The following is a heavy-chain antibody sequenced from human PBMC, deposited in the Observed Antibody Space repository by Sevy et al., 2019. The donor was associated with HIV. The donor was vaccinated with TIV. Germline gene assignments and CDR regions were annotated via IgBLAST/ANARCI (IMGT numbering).Heavy chain of an antibody. Sequence: GGSLRLSCAASGFTFSSYAMHWVRRAPGKGLEWVAVISYDGSNKDYADSVKGRFTISRDNSKNTLYLQMNSLRAEDTAGYYCARDRYCYDSSGYYSGAFDIWGQGTMVTVSS. CDR1: GFTFSSYA. J-gene: IGHJ3*02. CDR2: ISYDGSNK. D-gene: IGHD3-22*01. CDR3: ARDRYCYDSSGYYSGAFDI. V-gene: IGHV3-30-3*01.